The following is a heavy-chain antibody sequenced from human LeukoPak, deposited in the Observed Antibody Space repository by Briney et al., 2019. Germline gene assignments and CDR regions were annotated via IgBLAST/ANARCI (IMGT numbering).Heavy chain of an antibody. CDR2: IIPIFGTA. J-gene: IGHJ4*02. V-gene: IGHV1-69*01. Sequence: SVKLSCKASGGTFSSYAISWVRQAPGQGLEWMGGIIPIFGTANYAQKFQGRVTITADESTSTAYMELSSLRSEDTAVYYCARALTTVTTWWLADYWGQGTLVTVSS. CDR1: GGTFSSYA. CDR3: ARALTTVTTWWLADY. D-gene: IGHD4-17*01.